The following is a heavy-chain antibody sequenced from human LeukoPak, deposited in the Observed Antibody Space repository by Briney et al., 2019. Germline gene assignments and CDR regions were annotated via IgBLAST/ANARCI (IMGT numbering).Heavy chain of an antibody. Sequence: GGSLRLSCAASGFTFSTYGMHWVRQAPGKGLEWVAVIWYDGSNKYYADSVKGRFTISRDNSKNTLYLQMNSLRAEDTAVYYCARFYDSSDYYYPDAFDIWGQGTMVTVSS. J-gene: IGHJ3*02. CDR3: ARFYDSSDYYYPDAFDI. CDR1: GFTFSTYG. V-gene: IGHV3-33*01. CDR2: IWYDGSNK. D-gene: IGHD3-22*01.